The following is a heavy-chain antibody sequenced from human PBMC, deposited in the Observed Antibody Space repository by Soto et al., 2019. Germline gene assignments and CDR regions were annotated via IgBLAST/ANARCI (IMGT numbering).Heavy chain of an antibody. CDR2: ISSSSSYI. CDR1: GFTFSSYS. CDR3: ARDGSSGMNYFDY. V-gene: IGHV3-21*01. D-gene: IGHD6-19*01. J-gene: IGHJ4*02. Sequence: EVQLVESGGGLVKPGGSLRLSCAASGFTFSSYSMNWVRQAPGKGLEWVSSISSSSSYIYYADSVKGRFTISRDNAKNSLYLQMNSLRAEDTAVYYCARDGSSGMNYFDYWGQGTLVTVSS.